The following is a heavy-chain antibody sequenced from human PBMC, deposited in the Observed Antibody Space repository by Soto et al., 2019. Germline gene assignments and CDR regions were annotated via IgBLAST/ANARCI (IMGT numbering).Heavy chain of an antibody. V-gene: IGHV3-66*01. CDR3: ARALVATPPRTFDY. CDR2: IHSGGNT. CDR1: GFTVSSTY. D-gene: IGHD2-8*02. Sequence: EVQLVESGGGLVQPGGSLRLSCAVSGFTVSSTYMNWVRQATGKGLEWVSVIHSGGNTFYADSVKGRFTISRDNSKNTVYLQTSSLRGEDTAVDFCARALVATPPRTFDYWGQGTLVTVSS. J-gene: IGHJ4*02.